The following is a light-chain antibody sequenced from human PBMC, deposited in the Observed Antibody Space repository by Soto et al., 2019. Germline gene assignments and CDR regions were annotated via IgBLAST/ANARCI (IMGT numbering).Light chain of an antibody. V-gene: IGKV3-20*01. CDR3: QQYGSSPPVT. Sequence: PGERATLSCRASQSVSSSYLAWYQQKPGQAPRLLIYGASGRATGIPDRFSGSVSGTDFTLTISRLEPEDFAVYYCQQYGSSPPVTFGQGTRREIK. CDR1: QSVSSSY. CDR2: GAS. J-gene: IGKJ5*01.